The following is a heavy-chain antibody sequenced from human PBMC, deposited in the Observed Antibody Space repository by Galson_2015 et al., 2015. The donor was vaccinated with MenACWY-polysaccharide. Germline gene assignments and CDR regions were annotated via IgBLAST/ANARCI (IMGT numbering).Heavy chain of an antibody. V-gene: IGHV3-23*01. CDR3: AKESTDGCNSNLFDY. Sequence: SPRFPSGAFSVTSSSYDMWWCLRAPAKGLVEGSTISGSGGSTFYADSVKGRFTISRDNSKNKLYLQMNSLRDEDTAVFYCAKESTDGCNSNLFDYWGQGTLVTVSS. D-gene: IGHD4-23*01. CDR2: ISGSGGST. J-gene: IGHJ4*02. CDR1: SVTSSSYD.